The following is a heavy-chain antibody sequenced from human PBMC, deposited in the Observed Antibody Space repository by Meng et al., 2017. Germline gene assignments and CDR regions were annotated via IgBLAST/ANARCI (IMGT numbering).Heavy chain of an antibody. CDR3: ARVPYYDYVWGSYRYFPPGWFDP. V-gene: IGHV3-7*01. Sequence: LTGAASGFTFSSYWMSWVRQAPGKGLEWVANIKQDGSEKYYVDSVKGRFTTSRDNAKNSLYLQMNSLRAEDTAVYYCARVPYYDYVWGSYRYFPPGWFDPWGQGTLVTVSS. D-gene: IGHD3-16*02. CDR2: IKQDGSEK. CDR1: GFTFSSYW. J-gene: IGHJ5*02.